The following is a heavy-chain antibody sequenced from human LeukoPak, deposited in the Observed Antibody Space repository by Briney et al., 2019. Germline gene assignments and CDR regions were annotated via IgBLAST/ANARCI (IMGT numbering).Heavy chain of an antibody. CDR2: IYPGDSDT. J-gene: IGHJ6*02. V-gene: IGHV5-51*01. CDR3: ARQDGYCSSTSCAIERAHYYYGMDV. CDR1: GYSFTSYW. Sequence: GESLKISCKGSGYSFTSYWIGWVRQMPGKGLEWMGIIYPGDSDTRYSPSFQGQVTISADKSISTAYLQWSSLKASDTAMYYCARQDGYCSSTSCAIERAHYYYGMDVWGQGTTVTVSS. D-gene: IGHD2-2*01.